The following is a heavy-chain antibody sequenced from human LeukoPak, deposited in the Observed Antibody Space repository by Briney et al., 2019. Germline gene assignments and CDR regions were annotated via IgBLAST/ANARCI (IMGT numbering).Heavy chain of an antibody. Sequence: PSETLSLTCTVSGGSISSYYWSWIRQPPGKGLEWIGSIYYSGSTYYNPSLKSRVTISVDTSKNQFSLKLSSVTAADTAVYYCATGTALFDPWGQGTLVTVSS. CDR3: ATGTALFDP. CDR2: IYYSGST. V-gene: IGHV4-59*05. J-gene: IGHJ5*02. CDR1: GGSISSYY.